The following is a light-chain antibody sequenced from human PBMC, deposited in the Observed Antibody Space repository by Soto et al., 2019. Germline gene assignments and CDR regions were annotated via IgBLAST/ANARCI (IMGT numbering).Light chain of an antibody. Sequence: DIQMTQSPSTLSASVGDRVTITCRASQNTSSWLAWYQQKPGKVPKLLIYKASSLESGVPSRFSGSGSGTEFALTISDLQPDEFATYYCHQYESYPLTFGGGTKVEMK. CDR1: QNTSSW. V-gene: IGKV1-5*03. J-gene: IGKJ4*01. CDR3: HQYESYPLT. CDR2: KAS.